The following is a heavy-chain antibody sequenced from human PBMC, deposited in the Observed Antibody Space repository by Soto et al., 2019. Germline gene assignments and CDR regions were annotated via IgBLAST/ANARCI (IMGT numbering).Heavy chain of an antibody. D-gene: IGHD4-17*01. Sequence: GASVKVSCKASGYTFTGYYMHWVRQAPGQGLDWMGWINPNSCGTNYAQKFQGRVTMTRDTSISTAYMELSRLRSDDTAVYYCARGQPTVVTPFDYWGQGTLVTVSS. CDR2: INPNSCGT. J-gene: IGHJ4*02. CDR1: GYTFTGYY. V-gene: IGHV1-2*02. CDR3: ARGQPTVVTPFDY.